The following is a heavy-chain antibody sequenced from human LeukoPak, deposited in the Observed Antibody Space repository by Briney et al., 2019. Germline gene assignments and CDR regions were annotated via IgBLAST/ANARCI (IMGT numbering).Heavy chain of an antibody. CDR3: ARWALGVGSFDY. J-gene: IGHJ4*02. Sequence: ASVKVSCSASGYILTTYGISWVRQAPGQGLEWMGWTNVYDGNTNYAQKFQGRVTKTTDTSTNTAYMELRGLRSDDTATYYCARWALGVGSFDYWGQGTLVTVSS. V-gene: IGHV1-18*01. D-gene: IGHD2-15*01. CDR1: GYILTTYG. CDR2: TNVYDGNT.